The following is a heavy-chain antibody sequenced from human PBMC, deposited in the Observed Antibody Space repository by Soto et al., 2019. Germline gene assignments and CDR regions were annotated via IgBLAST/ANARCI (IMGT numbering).Heavy chain of an antibody. CDR3: VGGQYYFDY. Sequence: QVPLVESGGGVVQPGRSLRLSCAASGFPFTSYGMHWVREGPDKGLEWVAIISYDGSDKYADSVKGRFTISRDNSKNTLYLQMNSLRPEDTALYYCVGGQYYFDYRGQGTLVIVSS. CDR1: GFPFTSYG. CDR2: ISYDGSDK. J-gene: IGHJ4*02. V-gene: IGHV3-30*03. D-gene: IGHD3-10*01.